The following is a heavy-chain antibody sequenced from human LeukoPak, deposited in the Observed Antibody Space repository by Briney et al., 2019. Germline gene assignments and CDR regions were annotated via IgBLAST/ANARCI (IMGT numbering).Heavy chain of an antibody. D-gene: IGHD3-3*01. V-gene: IGHV4-59*08. Sequence: PSETLSLTCTVSGGSISSYYWSWIRQPPGKGLEWIGYIYYSGSTNYSPSLKSRVTISADTSKNQFSLKLSSVTAADTAVYYCAVSKYYDFWSSSFDYWGQGTLVTVSS. J-gene: IGHJ4*02. CDR2: IYYSGST. CDR1: GGSISSYY. CDR3: AVSKYYDFWSSSFDY.